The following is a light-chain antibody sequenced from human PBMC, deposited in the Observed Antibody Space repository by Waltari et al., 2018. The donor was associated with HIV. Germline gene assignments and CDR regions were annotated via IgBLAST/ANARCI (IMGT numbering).Light chain of an antibody. CDR1: HDISSW. V-gene: IGKV1-12*01. J-gene: IGKJ2*01. CDR2: SAS. Sequence: DIQLTQSPSSVSASVGDRVTVTCRASHDISSWLAWYQQRPGKAPKVLISSASSLQRGVPSRFSGSGSGTDFTLTISSLQPEDFAIYYCQQTYTFPYTFGQGTKLEIK. CDR3: QQTYTFPYT.